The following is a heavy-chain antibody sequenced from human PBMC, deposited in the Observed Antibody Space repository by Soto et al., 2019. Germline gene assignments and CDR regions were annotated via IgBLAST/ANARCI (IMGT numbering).Heavy chain of an antibody. Sequence: GGSLRLSCAASGFTFIGSAIRFFRQASLKWLEWVGRIRSKANSYATAYAASVKGRFTTSRDDSKNTAYLQMNSLKTEDTAVYYCTRHGDDFWSGYSYGMDVWGQGTTVTVSS. D-gene: IGHD3-3*01. CDR3: TRHGDDFWSGYSYGMDV. CDR1: GFTFIGSA. J-gene: IGHJ6*02. CDR2: IRSKANSYAT. V-gene: IGHV3-73*01.